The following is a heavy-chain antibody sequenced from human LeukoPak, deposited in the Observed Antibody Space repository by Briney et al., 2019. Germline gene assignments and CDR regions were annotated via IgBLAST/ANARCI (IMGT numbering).Heavy chain of an antibody. Sequence: ASVKVSCKASGYTFSGYYIHWVRQAPGQGLEWMGWINPNTGGTNFAQNFQGRVTMTTVTSISTAYMELSSLRSEDSAVYYCARLVVTAIPVLDSWGLGTLVTVSS. CDR3: ARLVVTAIPVLDS. V-gene: IGHV1-2*02. J-gene: IGHJ4*02. D-gene: IGHD2-21*02. CDR2: INPNTGGT. CDR1: GYTFSGYY.